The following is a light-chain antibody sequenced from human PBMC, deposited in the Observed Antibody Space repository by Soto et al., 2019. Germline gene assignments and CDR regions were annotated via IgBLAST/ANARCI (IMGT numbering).Light chain of an antibody. CDR3: SSFAGNNNLV. Sequence: QSVLTQPPSASGSPGQSVAISCTGTSSDVGGYNYVPWYQQHPGKAPKLMISEVSKRPSGVPDRFSGSKSGNTASLTVSGLQSEDEADYYCSSFAGNNNLVFGGGTKLTVL. CDR2: EVS. CDR1: SSDVGGYNY. V-gene: IGLV2-8*01. J-gene: IGLJ2*01.